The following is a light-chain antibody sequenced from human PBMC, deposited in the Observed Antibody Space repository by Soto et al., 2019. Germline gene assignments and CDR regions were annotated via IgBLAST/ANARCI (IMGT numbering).Light chain of an antibody. Sequence: QSALTQPASVSGAPGQSITISCTGTSSDIGGYNFVSWYQQHPGKAPKLIFYDVTNRPSGVSKRFSGSKSGNAASLTISGHQAEDDAVYYWSSYTSTSAVVFGGGTKLTVL. V-gene: IGLV2-14*03. CDR1: SSDIGGYNF. CDR3: SSYTSTSAVV. CDR2: DVT. J-gene: IGLJ3*02.